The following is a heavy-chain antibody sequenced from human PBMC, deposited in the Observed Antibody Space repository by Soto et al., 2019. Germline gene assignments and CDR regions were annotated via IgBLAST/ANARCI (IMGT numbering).Heavy chain of an antibody. CDR2: IKNKNDGGTT. Sequence: EAELVESGGGLVKPGGSLTLSCAASGFSFKNAWRNWVRQAPGKGLEWVGRIKNKNDGGTTDYAAFVQGRFTISRDAPENTLYLHMTGLKTEDTAVYFCTGLWFGEIYNYWGQGSLVTVSS. V-gene: IGHV3-15*07. CDR3: TGLWFGEIYNY. D-gene: IGHD3-10*01. CDR1: GFSFKNAW. J-gene: IGHJ4*01.